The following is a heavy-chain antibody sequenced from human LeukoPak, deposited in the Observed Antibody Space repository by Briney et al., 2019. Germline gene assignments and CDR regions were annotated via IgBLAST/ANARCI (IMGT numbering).Heavy chain of an antibody. J-gene: IGHJ4*02. CDR2: ISSSGSTI. D-gene: IGHD3-22*01. CDR3: ARGDYYDSSGYYWIGLDY. CDR1: GFTFSSHE. V-gene: IGHV3-48*03. Sequence: PGGSLRLSCAASGFTFSSHEMNWVRQAPGKGLEWVSYISSSGSTIYYADSVKGRFTISRDNAKNSLYLQMNSLRAEDTAVYYCARGDYYDSSGYYWIGLDYWGQGTLVTVSS.